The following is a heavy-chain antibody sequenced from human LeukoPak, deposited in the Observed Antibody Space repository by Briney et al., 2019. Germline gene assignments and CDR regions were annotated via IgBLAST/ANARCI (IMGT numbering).Heavy chain of an antibody. CDR1: GFTFSSYA. J-gene: IGHJ4*02. CDR3: ARDSSRGDTAFGVPNY. V-gene: IGHV3-64*01. Sequence: GGSLRLSCAASGFTFSSYAMHWLRQAPGKALEYVSAISSSGGSTYYATSVKGRFTISRDNSKNTLYLQMGSLRAEDMAVYYCARDSSRGDTAFGVPNYWGQGTLVTVSS. CDR2: ISSSGGST. D-gene: IGHD3-3*01.